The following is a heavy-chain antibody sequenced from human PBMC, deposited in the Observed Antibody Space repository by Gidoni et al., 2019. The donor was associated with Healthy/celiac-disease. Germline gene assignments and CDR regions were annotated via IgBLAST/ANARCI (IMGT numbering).Heavy chain of an antibody. V-gene: IGHV3-66*01. CDR1: GFTVSSNY. CDR2: IYSGGST. CDR3: ARAFLTYYDILTGSNAFDI. Sequence: EVQLVESVGGLVQPGGSLRLSCAASGFTVSSNYMSWVRQAPGKGLEWVSVIYSGGSTYYADSVKGRFTISRDNSKNTLYLQMNSLRAEDTAVDDCARAFLTYYDILTGSNAFDIWGQGTMVTVSS. D-gene: IGHD3-9*01. J-gene: IGHJ3*02.